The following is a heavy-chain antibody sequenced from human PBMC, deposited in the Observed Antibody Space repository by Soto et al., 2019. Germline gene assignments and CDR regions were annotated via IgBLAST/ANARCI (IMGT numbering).Heavy chain of an antibody. D-gene: IGHD3-16*01. CDR1: GFTVSSNY. CDR2: IYSGGST. Sequence: EVQLVESGGGLIQPGGSLRLSCAASGFTVSSNYMSWVRQAPGKGLEWVSVIYSGGSTYYGDSVKGRFTISRDNSKNTLYLQMNSLRAEDTAVYYCARSTTFPPNWFDPWGQGTLVTVSS. V-gene: IGHV3-53*01. CDR3: ARSTTFPPNWFDP. J-gene: IGHJ5*02.